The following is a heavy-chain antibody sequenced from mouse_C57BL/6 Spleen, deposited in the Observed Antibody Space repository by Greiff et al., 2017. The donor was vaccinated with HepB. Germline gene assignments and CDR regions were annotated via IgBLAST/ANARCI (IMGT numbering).Heavy chain of an antibody. V-gene: IGHV3-6*01. CDR3: ARGDAMDY. Sequence: EVQLQQSGPGLVKPSQSLSLTCSVTGYSITSGYYWNWIRQFPGNKLEWMGYISYDGSNNYNPSLKNRISITRDTSKNQFFLKLNSVTTEDTATYYCARGDAMDYWGQGTSVNVSS. J-gene: IGHJ4*01. CDR2: ISYDGSN. CDR1: GYSITSGYY.